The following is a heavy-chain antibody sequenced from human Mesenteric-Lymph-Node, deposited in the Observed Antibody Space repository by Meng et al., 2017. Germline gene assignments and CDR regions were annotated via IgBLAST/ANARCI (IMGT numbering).Heavy chain of an antibody. V-gene: IGHV3-11*04. CDR1: GFTFNDYY. CDR3: ATNSAEGKIDY. D-gene: IGHD4-23*01. J-gene: IGHJ4*02. Sequence: GESLKISCVVSGFTFNDYYMSWVRQAPGMGLEWLSYISGGTRTLCHADSVKGRFTISRCLQMNSLRDEDTAVYYCATNSAEGKIDYWGQGTLVTVSS. CDR2: ISGGTRTL.